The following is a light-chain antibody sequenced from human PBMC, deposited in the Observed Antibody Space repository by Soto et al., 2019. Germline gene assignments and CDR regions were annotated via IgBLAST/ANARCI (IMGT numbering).Light chain of an antibody. J-gene: IGKJ1*01. CDR1: QSVDRSY. Sequence: EIVLTQSPGTLSLSPGERATLSCRASQSVDRSYLAWYQQKPGQAPRLLIYGTSSRATGIPDRFSGSGSGTDFTLTISRLEPEDFAVYYCQQYGSSLTWTFGQGTKVDIK. CDR2: GTS. CDR3: QQYGSSLTWT. V-gene: IGKV3-20*01.